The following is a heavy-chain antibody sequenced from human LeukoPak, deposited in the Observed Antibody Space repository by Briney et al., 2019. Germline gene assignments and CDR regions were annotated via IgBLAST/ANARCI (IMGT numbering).Heavy chain of an antibody. V-gene: IGHV1-2*04. CDR2: INPNSGGT. J-gene: IGHJ6*02. D-gene: IGHD3-3*01. Sequence: GASVKVSCKTSGYTFTNYYIHWVRQAPGQGLEWMGWINPNSGGTNYAQKFQGWVTMTRDTSISTAYMELSRLRSDDTAVYYCARDMLVGEELRFLEWLPPPRDYGMDVWGQGTTVTVSS. CDR3: ARDMLVGEELRFLEWLPPPRDYGMDV. CDR1: GYTFTNYY.